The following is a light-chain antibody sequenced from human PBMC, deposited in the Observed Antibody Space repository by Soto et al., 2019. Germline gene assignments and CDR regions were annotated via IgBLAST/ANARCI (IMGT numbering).Light chain of an antibody. Sequence: QSALTRPPSASGSPGQSVAISCTGTSSDVGAYNYVAWYQQHPGKVPKLMIYEVSKRPSGVPDRFSGSKSGNTASLTVSGLQADDEADYYCSSYAGSDVFVFGTGTKVTVL. CDR3: SSYAGSDVFV. CDR2: EVS. V-gene: IGLV2-8*01. J-gene: IGLJ1*01. CDR1: SSDVGAYNY.